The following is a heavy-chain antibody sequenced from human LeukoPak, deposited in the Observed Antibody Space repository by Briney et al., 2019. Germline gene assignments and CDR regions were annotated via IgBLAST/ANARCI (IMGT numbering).Heavy chain of an antibody. CDR3: ARDPYTVGGPNWFDP. V-gene: IGHV3-21*01. D-gene: IGHD2-2*02. J-gene: IGHJ5*02. CDR1: GFTFSSYS. Sequence: GGSLRLSCAASGFTFSSYSMNWVRQAPGKGLEWVSSISSSSSYIYYADSVKGRFTIPRDNAKNSLYLQMNSLRAEDTAVYYCARDPYTVGGPNWFDPWGQGTLVTVSS. CDR2: ISSSSSYI.